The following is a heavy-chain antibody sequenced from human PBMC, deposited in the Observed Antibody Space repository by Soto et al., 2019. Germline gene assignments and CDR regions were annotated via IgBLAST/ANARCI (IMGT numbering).Heavy chain of an antibody. Sequence: PGGSLRLSCAASGFTFSSYAMSWVRQAPGKGLEWVSAISGSGGSTYYADSVKGRFTISRDNSKNTLYLQMNSLRAEDTAVYYCAKDFVLLWFGEFFPFDYWGQGTLVTVSS. D-gene: IGHD3-10*01. CDR1: GFTFSSYA. CDR3: AKDFVLLWFGEFFPFDY. J-gene: IGHJ4*02. CDR2: ISGSGGST. V-gene: IGHV3-23*01.